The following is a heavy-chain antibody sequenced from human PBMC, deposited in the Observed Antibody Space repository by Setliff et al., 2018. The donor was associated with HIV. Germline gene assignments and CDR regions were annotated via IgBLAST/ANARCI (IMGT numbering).Heavy chain of an antibody. CDR1: GFTFDSYS. J-gene: IGHJ6*02. CDR3: AREIRTVYTGGHYFYGIDV. D-gene: IGHD3-16*01. CDR2: IYSGGST. V-gene: IGHV3-66*01. Sequence: PGGSLRLSCATSGFTFDSYSIIWVRQAPGKGLEWVSVIYSGGSTFYADSVKGRFTISRDNSKNTLYLQMNSLRAGDTAVYYCAREIRTVYTGGHYFYGIDVWGQGTAVTVSS.